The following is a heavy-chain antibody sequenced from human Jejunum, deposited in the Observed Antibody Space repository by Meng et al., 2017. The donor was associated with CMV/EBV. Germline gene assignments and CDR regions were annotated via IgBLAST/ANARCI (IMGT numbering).Heavy chain of an antibody. V-gene: IGHV3-74*01. CDR1: GFTFSSYW. J-gene: IGHJ4*02. D-gene: IGHD1-14*01. CDR3: AAGFNRADY. CDR2: ISTDGNSA. Sequence: SCAASGFTFSSYWMHWVRQAPGKGLLRVSRISTDGNSATYADSVKGRFTISRDNAKNTLYLQMSNLRAEDTAVYYCAAGFNRADYWGQGTLVTVSS.